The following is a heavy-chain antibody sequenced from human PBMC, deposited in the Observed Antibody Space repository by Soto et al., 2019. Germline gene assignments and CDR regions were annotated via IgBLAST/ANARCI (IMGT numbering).Heavy chain of an antibody. CDR3: ARGYGASFDD. V-gene: IGHV4-59*01. CDR1: GGFISSYY. CDR2: IYYSGST. Sequence: SETLSLTCTGSGGFISSYYWSWIRQPPGKGLEWIGYIYYSGSTNYNPSLMSRVTMSVDTSEIQFCLRLSSVTAADLAGYYCARGYGASFDDWGQGTLVTVSS. J-gene: IGHJ4*02. D-gene: IGHD4-17*01.